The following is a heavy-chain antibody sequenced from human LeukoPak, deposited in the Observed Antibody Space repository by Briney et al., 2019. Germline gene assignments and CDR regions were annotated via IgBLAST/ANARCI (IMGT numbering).Heavy chain of an antibody. Sequence: SETLSLTCAVSDGSFSSHYWTWIRQPPGKGLEWIGYISYIGTTNYNPSLKSRVTISVDTSKNQFSLKLTSVTAADTAVYYCARDLVTVTKGFDIWGQGTMVSVSS. CDR1: DGSFSSHY. D-gene: IGHD4-17*01. CDR3: ARDLVTVTKGFDI. V-gene: IGHV4-59*11. J-gene: IGHJ3*02. CDR2: ISYIGTT.